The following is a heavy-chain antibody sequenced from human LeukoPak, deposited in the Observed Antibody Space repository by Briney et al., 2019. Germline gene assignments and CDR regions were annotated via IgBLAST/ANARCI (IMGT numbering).Heavy chain of an antibody. CDR3: ARTQRRGYSYGYHY. CDR1: GYTFTSYD. CDR2: MSPNSGNT. J-gene: IGHJ4*02. V-gene: IGHV1-8*03. Sequence: ASVKDSCKASGYTFTSYDINWVRQATGQGLEWMGWMSPNSGNTGYAQKFQGRVTITRNTSISTAYMELSSLRSEDTAVYYCARTQRRGYSYGYHYWGQGTLVTVSS. D-gene: IGHD5-18*01.